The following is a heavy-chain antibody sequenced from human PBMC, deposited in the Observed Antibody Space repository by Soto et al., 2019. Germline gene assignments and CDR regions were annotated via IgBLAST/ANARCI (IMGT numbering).Heavy chain of an antibody. V-gene: IGHV3-30*18. CDR2: ISYDGSDE. Sequence: GGSLRLSCAASGFTFRTYGMHWVRQAPGKGLEWMAVISYDGSDEYYADSVKGRFTISRDNSKSTLYLQMNSLRAEDTAVYYCAKLSSGWPYYYYGMDVWGQGTTVTVSS. CDR1: GFTFRTYG. CDR3: AKLSSGWPYYYYGMDV. J-gene: IGHJ6*02. D-gene: IGHD6-19*01.